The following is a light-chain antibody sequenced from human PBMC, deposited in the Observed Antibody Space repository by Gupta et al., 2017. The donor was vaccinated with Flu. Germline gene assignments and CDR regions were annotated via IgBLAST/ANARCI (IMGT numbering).Light chain of an antibody. CDR2: WAS. J-gene: IGKJ3*01. V-gene: IGKV4-1*01. Sequence: DIVMTQSPDSLAVSLGERATINCKSSQSVLYSSNNRNYLAWYQQKPGQSPKLLIYWASTRESGVPDRFSGSGSGTDFTLTISSLQAEDVAVYYCLQYYSPPFTFGPGTKVEIK. CDR1: QSVLYSSNNRNY. CDR3: LQYYSPPFT.